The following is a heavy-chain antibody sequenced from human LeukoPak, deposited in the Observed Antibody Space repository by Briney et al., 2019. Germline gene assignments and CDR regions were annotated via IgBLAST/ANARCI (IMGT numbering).Heavy chain of an antibody. CDR1: GGTFSSYA. D-gene: IGHD2/OR15-2a*01. CDR3: ARDLVAIVPEPGGFDY. Sequence: ASVKVSCKASGGTFSSYAISWVRQAPGQGLEWMGWISRHNGDTNYAQRFQGRVTMTTDTSTTTAYMELRSLRFDDTAVYYCARDLVAIVPEPGGFDYWGQGTLVTVSS. V-gene: IGHV1-18*01. J-gene: IGHJ4*02. CDR2: ISRHNGDT.